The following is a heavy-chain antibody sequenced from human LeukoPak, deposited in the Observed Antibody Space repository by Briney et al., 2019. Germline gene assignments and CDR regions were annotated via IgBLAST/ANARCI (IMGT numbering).Heavy chain of an antibody. Sequence: QPGGSLRLSCAASGFTFSSYAMTRVRQAPGKGLEWVSGIGGSSGKIFYADSVKGRFTISRDNSKNTLYLQMNTLRAEDTAIYFCAKRPYQYVSGSPSWLDPWGQGTLVTVSS. CDR3: AKRPYQYVSGSPSWLDP. CDR2: IGGSSGKI. D-gene: IGHD3-10*01. V-gene: IGHV3-23*01. CDR1: GFTFSSYA. J-gene: IGHJ5*02.